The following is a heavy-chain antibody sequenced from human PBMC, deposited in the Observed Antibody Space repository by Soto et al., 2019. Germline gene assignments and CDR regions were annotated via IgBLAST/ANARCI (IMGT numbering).Heavy chain of an antibody. CDR3: ARSHQYCVYAFDI. D-gene: IGHD2-8*02. CDR2: IYYSGST. Sequence: SETLYLTCTVSGGSISSGGYYWSWIRQHPGKGLEWIGYIYYSGSTYYNPSLKSRVTISVDTSKNQFSLKLSSVTAADTAVYYCARSHQYCVYAFDIWGQGTMVTVSS. J-gene: IGHJ3*02. V-gene: IGHV4-31*03. CDR1: GGSISSGGYY.